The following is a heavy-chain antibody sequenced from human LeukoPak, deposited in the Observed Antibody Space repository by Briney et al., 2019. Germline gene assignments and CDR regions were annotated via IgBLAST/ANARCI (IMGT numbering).Heavy chain of an antibody. CDR2: INHSGGT. D-gene: IGHD6-25*01. V-gene: IGHV4-34*01. J-gene: IGHJ4*02. Sequence: SETLSLTCAVYGGSFSGYYWSWIRQPPGKGLEWIGEINHSGGTNYNPSLKSRVTISVDTSKNQFSLKLSSVTAADTAVYYCATMSSDGKLDYWGQGTLVTVSS. CDR3: ATMSSDGKLDY. CDR1: GGSFSGYY.